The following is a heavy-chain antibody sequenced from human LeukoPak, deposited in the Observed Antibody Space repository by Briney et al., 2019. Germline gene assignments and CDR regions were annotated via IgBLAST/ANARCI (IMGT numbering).Heavy chain of an antibody. J-gene: IGHJ4*02. D-gene: IGHD6-13*01. V-gene: IGHV4-39*01. CDR2: IYYSGST. CDR3: ARHEGVVPRGIEAQFDY. Sequence: SETLSLTCTVSGGSISSSSYYWGWIRQPPGKGLEWIGSIYYSGSTYYNPSLKSRVTISVDTSKNQFSLKLSSVTAADTAVYYCARHEGVVPRGIEAQFDYWGQGTLVTVSS. CDR1: GGSISSSSYY.